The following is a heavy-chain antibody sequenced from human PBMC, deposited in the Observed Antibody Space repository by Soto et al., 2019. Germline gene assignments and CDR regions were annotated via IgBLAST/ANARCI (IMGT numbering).Heavy chain of an antibody. CDR1: GGSFTGYY. CDR3: ARSIRKEVVDRQRPSYFYYMDV. D-gene: IGHD3-22*01. J-gene: IGHJ6*03. Sequence: QVQLQQWGAGLLKPSETLSLTCVVSGGSFTGYYWNWIRQSPGKGLEWMGEINHSGRTRYNPSLKSRGTISIDMSKNQLSLQLTSVTAADTAMYFCARSIRKEVVDRQRPSYFYYMDVWGKGTTVAVSS. CDR2: INHSGRT. V-gene: IGHV4-34*01.